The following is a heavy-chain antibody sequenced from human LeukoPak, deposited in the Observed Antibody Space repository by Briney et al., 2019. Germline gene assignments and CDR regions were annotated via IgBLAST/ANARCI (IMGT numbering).Heavy chain of an antibody. Sequence: GSLRLSCAASGFTFSNYAMSWVRQAPGKGLEWVSTFSGSGGSTDYADSVKGRFTISRDNAWDSLYLQMNSLTVEDTAVYYCARGWGEKGRCRGGTCNNPEFDYWGQGVLVTVSS. V-gene: IGHV3-23*01. D-gene: IGHD2-15*01. CDR3: ARGWGEKGRCRGGTCNNPEFDY. J-gene: IGHJ4*02. CDR1: GFTFSNYA. CDR2: FSGSGGST.